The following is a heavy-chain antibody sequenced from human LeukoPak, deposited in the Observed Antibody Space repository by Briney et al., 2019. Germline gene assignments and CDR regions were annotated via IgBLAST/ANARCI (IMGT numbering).Heavy chain of an antibody. CDR2: ISSSGSTI. D-gene: IGHD5-18*01. CDR1: GFTFSDYY. Sequence: GGSLRLSCAASGFTFSDYYMSWIRQAPGKGLEWVSYISSSGSTIYYADSVKGRFTISRDNAKNSLFLQMNSLRAEDTALYYCAKQADTPMLIWSFTDYWGQGTLVTVSS. J-gene: IGHJ4*02. V-gene: IGHV3-11*04. CDR3: AKQADTPMLIWSFTDY.